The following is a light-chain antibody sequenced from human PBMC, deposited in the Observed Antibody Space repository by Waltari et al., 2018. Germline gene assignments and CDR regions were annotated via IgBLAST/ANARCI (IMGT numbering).Light chain of an antibody. Sequence: DIQMTQSPFSVSASVGDTVTLPCRASQRISGWLAWYHQKPGKAPKLLIYGVSSLKSGVPSRFSGSGSGTDFNLTINSLQPEDFAAYYCQHAHNYPLTFGGGTKVEI. V-gene: IGKV1-12*01. CDR3: QHAHNYPLT. CDR1: QRISGW. J-gene: IGKJ4*01. CDR2: GVS.